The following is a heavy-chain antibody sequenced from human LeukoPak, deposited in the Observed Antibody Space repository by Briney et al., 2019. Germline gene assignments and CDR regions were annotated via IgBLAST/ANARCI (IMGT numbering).Heavy chain of an antibody. CDR2: IKQDGSEK. CDR1: GFTLSNYW. V-gene: IGHV3-7*01. Sequence: GGSLRLSCAASGFTLSNYWMSWVRQAPGTGLEWVANIKQDGSEKYYVDSVKGRFTISRDNARNSLYLQMNSLRAEDTAVYYCARGPHRQVREGGGMDVWGQGTTVTVSS. D-gene: IGHD3-10*01. CDR3: ARGPHRQVREGGGMDV. J-gene: IGHJ6*02.